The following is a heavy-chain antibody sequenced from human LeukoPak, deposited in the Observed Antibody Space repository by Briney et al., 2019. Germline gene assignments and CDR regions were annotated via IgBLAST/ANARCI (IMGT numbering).Heavy chain of an antibody. Sequence: ASVKVSCKASGYTFTSYAMHWVRQAPGQRLEWMGWINAGNGNTKYSQKFQGRVTITRDTSASTAYMELSSLRSEGTAVYYCARRIAVAGTEYYWGQGTLVTVSS. J-gene: IGHJ4*02. CDR2: INAGNGNT. V-gene: IGHV1-3*01. CDR1: GYTFTSYA. CDR3: ARRIAVAGTEYY. D-gene: IGHD6-19*01.